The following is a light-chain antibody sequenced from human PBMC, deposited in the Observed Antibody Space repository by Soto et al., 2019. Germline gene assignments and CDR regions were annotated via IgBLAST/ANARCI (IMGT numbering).Light chain of an antibody. J-gene: IGKJ2*01. Sequence: EIVVTLSPATLSVSPGERATLSCRASQSVRSNLAGYQQIPGQALTLLISAASTRATGIPARCSGSGSATKFFLTFISLQFEDFAVYYCKQYNNWLYTFGQVTK. CDR3: KQYNNWLYT. V-gene: IGKV3-15*01. CDR1: QSVRSN. CDR2: AAS.